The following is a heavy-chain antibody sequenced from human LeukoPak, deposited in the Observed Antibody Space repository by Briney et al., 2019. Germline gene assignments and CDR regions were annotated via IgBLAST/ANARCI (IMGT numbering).Heavy chain of an antibody. CDR2: ISSSSSTI. V-gene: IGHV3-48*04. Sequence: PGGSLRLSCAASGFTFSSYSMNWVRQAPGKGLEWVSYISSSSSTIYYADSVKGRFTISRDNAKNSLYLQMNSLRAEDTAVYYCAIIAAAGTNYYGMDVWGQGTTVTVSS. CDR3: AIIAAAGTNYYGMDV. J-gene: IGHJ6*02. CDR1: GFTFSSYS. D-gene: IGHD6-13*01.